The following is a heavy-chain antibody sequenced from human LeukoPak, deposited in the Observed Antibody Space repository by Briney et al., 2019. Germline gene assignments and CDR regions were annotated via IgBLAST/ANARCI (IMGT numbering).Heavy chain of an antibody. Sequence: ASVKVSCKASGGTFSSYAISWVRQAPGQGLEWMGRINPNSGGTNYAQKFQGRVTMTRDTSISTAYMELSRLRSDDTAVYYCARGLRWYSDYWGQGTLVTVSS. CDR1: GGTFSSYA. CDR2: INPNSGGT. D-gene: IGHD4-23*01. V-gene: IGHV1-2*06. CDR3: ARGLRWYSDY. J-gene: IGHJ4*02.